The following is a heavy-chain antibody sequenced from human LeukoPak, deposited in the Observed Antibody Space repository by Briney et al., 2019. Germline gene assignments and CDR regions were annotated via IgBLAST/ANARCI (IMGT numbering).Heavy chain of an antibody. Sequence: SETLSLTCTVSGGSISSYYWSWIRQPPGKGLEWIGYIYYSGSTYYNPSLKSRVTISVDTSKNQFSLKLSSVTAADTAVYYCARDPSSWSWGQGTLVTVSS. V-gene: IGHV4-59*12. D-gene: IGHD6-13*01. J-gene: IGHJ5*02. CDR3: ARDPSSWS. CDR2: IYYSGST. CDR1: GGSISSYY.